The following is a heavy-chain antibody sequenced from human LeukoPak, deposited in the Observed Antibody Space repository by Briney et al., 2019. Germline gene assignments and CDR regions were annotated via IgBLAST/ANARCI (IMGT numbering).Heavy chain of an antibody. CDR1: GFTFDDYA. CDR2: ISWNSGSI. V-gene: IGHV3-9*03. Sequence: GGSLRLSCAASGFTFDDYAMHWVRHAPGKGLEWVSGISWNSGSIVYADSVKGRFTISRDNAKNSLYLQMNSLRAEDMALYYCAKGSANCGGDCYSGDAFDIWGQGTMVTVSS. D-gene: IGHD2-21*02. CDR3: AKGSANCGGDCYSGDAFDI. J-gene: IGHJ3*02.